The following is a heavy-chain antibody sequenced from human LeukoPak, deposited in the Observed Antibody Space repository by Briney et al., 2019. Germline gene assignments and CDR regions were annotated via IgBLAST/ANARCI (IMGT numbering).Heavy chain of an antibody. D-gene: IGHD3-22*01. CDR3: ARHPSYYYDSSGYAPEYFQH. J-gene: IGHJ1*01. Sequence: GESLKISCKGSGYSFTSYWIGWVRQMPGKGLEWMGIIYPGDSDTRYSPSFQGQVTISADKSISTAYLQWSSLKASDTAMYYCARHPSYYYDSSGYAPEYFQHWGQGTLVTVSS. V-gene: IGHV5-51*01. CDR1: GYSFTSYW. CDR2: IYPGDSDT.